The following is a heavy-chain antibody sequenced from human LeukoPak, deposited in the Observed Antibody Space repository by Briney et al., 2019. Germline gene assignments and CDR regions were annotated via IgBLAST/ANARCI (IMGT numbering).Heavy chain of an antibody. CDR1: GGSISSYY. CDR3: ARAPGGATPYFDY. Sequence: PSETLPLTCTVSGGSISSYYWSWIRQPPRKGLEWIGYIYYSGSTNYNPSLKSRVTISVDTSKNQFSLKLSSVTAADTAVYYCARAPGGATPYFDYWGQGTLVTVSS. V-gene: IGHV4-59*12. CDR2: IYYSGST. J-gene: IGHJ4*02. D-gene: IGHD3-16*01.